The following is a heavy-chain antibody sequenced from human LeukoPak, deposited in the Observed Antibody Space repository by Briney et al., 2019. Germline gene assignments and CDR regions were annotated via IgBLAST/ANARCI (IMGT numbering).Heavy chain of an antibody. CDR3: AKSNGYGLIDY. Sequence: SETLSLTCTVSGGSISSGSYYWGWIRQPAGKGLEWIGRIYTSGSTNYNPSLKSRVTISVDTSKNQFSLKLSSVTAADTAMYYCAKSNGYGLIDYWGQGTLVTVSS. J-gene: IGHJ4*02. CDR2: IYTSGST. CDR1: GGSISSGSYY. D-gene: IGHD5-12*01. V-gene: IGHV4-61*02.